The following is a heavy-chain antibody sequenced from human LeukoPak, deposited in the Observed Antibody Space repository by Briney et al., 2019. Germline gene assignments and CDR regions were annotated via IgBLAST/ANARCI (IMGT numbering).Heavy chain of an antibody. J-gene: IGHJ4*02. V-gene: IGHV1-2*02. CDR2: INTDNGGT. CDR1: GYTFTGYY. D-gene: IGHD6-13*01. Sequence: ASVKVSCKTSGYTFTGYYIHWVRQAPGQGLEFMGWINTDNGGTNYAQKFQGRVTMTRDTSISTAYMELSRLRSDDTAVYYCARDGSRGSSWYEDYWGQGTLVTVSS. CDR3: ARDGSRGSSWYEDY.